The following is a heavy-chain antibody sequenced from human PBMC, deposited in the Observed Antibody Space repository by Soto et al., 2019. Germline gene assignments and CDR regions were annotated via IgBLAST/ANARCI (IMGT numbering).Heavy chain of an antibody. CDR1: GGSITSGGYS. J-gene: IGHJ6*02. Sequence: PSETLSLTCTVSGGSITSGGYSWTWIRQSPGKGLEWXXXXXQSGSAYYNPSLKSRVTISVDRSKNQFSLNLTSVTAADTAVYYCARDYYGMDVWGQGTTVTVSS. V-gene: IGHV4-30-2*06. CDR3: ARDYYGMDV. CDR2: XXQSGSA.